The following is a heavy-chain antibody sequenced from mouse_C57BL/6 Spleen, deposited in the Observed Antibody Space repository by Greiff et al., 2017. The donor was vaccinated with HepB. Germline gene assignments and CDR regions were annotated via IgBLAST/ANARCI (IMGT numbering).Heavy chain of an antibody. J-gene: IGHJ4*01. V-gene: IGHV10-3*01. D-gene: IGHD2-5*01. CDR2: IRSKSSNYAT. Sequence: EVQVVESGGGLVQPKGSLKLSCAASGFTFNTYAMHWVRQAPGKGLEWVARIRSKSSNYATYYADSVKDRFTISRDDSQSMLYLQMNNLKTEDTAMYYCVRHSNYVLHYAMDYWGQGTSVTVSS. CDR1: GFTFNTYA. CDR3: VRHSNYVLHYAMDY.